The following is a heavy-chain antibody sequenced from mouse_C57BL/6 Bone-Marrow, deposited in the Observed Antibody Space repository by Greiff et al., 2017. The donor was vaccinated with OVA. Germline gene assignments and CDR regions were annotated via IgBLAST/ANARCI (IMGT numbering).Heavy chain of an antibody. CDR3: ARYCGSSYGAY. CDR1: GYTFTGYW. J-gene: IGHJ3*01. CDR2: ILPGSGST. D-gene: IGHD1-1*01. V-gene: IGHV1-9*01. Sequence: QVQLQQSGAELMKPGASVKLSCKATGYTFTGYWIEWVKQRPGHGLEWIGEILPGSGSTNYNEKFKGKATFTADPSSNTAYMQLSSLTTEDSAIYYCARYCGSSYGAYWGQGTLVTVAA.